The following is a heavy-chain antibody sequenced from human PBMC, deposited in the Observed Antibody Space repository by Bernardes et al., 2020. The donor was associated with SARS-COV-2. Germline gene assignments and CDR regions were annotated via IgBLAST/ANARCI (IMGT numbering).Heavy chain of an antibody. Sequence: GGSLRLSRVGSGFSFSGYWMHWVRQAPGKGPVWVSRVNPDGSGPIYADSVKGRFIISRDNAKNTVYLQMNSLRLDDTAVYYCARKYGHSYGMDVWGQGTTVIVSS. D-gene: IGHD2-8*01. CDR1: GFSFSGYW. CDR2: VNPDGSGP. CDR3: ARKYGHSYGMDV. J-gene: IGHJ6*02. V-gene: IGHV3-74*01.